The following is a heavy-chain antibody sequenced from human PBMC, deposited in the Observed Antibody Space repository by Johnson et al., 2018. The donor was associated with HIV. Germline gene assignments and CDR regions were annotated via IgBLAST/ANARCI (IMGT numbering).Heavy chain of an antibody. J-gene: IGHJ3*02. CDR3: ARAGGSDAFDI. CDR1: GFTFSSYA. Sequence: QVQLVESGGGVVQPGRSLRLSCAASGFTFSSYAMHWVRQAPGKGLAWVAVISYDGSNKYYADSVKGRFTISRDNSKNTLYLQMNSLRAEDTAVYYCARAGGSDAFDIWGQGTMVTVSS. CDR2: ISYDGSNK. V-gene: IGHV3-30-3*01.